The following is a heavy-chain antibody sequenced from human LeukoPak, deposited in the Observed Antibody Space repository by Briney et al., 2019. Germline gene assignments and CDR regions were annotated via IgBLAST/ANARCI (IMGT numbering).Heavy chain of an antibody. J-gene: IGHJ4*02. V-gene: IGHV3-33*05. CDR1: GFTFSSYS. CDR3: ARRGSLPPDY. Sequence: GGSLRLSCAASGFTFSSYSMQWVRQTPGKGLEWVGIMSNSGENTFYGEAVKGRFTISRDNSQNTLYLQMNSLRAEDTAVYYCARRGSLPPDYWGQGTLVTVSS. D-gene: IGHD1-14*01. CDR2: MSNSGENT.